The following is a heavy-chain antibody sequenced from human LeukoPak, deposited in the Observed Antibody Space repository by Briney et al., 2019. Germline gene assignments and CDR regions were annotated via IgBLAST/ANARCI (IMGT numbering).Heavy chain of an antibody. J-gene: IGHJ4*02. V-gene: IGHV4-61*02. CDR3: ARGFDGYNFFDY. Sequence: TLSLTCTVSGGSISSDDYYWTWIRQPAGKGLEWIGRIYPDGSTTYNPSLKSRVTISLDTSKNPFSLTLSSVAAADTAVFYCARGFDGYNFFDYWGQGTLVTVSS. D-gene: IGHD5-24*01. CDR1: GGSISSDDYY. CDR2: IYPDGST.